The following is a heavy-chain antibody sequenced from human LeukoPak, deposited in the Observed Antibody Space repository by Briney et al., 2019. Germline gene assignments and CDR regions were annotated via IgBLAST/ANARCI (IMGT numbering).Heavy chain of an antibody. CDR2: INHSGST. D-gene: IGHD4-17*01. V-gene: IGHV4-34*01. J-gene: IGHJ3*02. CDR3: ARGRYGDYVGEDGFDI. Sequence: SETLSLTCAVYGGSFSGYYWNWIRQPPGKGLEWIGEINHSGSTNYNPSLKSRVTISVDTSTSQFSLKLRSVTAADTAVYYCARGRYGDYVGEDGFDIWGQGTMVTVSS. CDR1: GGSFSGYY.